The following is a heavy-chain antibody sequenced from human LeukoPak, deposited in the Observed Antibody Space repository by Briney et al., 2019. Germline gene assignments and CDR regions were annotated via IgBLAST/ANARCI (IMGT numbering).Heavy chain of an antibody. J-gene: IGHJ4*02. CDR1: GGSISSGGYS. V-gene: IGHV4-30-2*01. Sequence: SETLSLTCAVSGGSISSGGYSWSWIRQPPGKGLEWIGYIYHSGSTYYNPSLKSRVTISVDRSKNQFSLKLSSVTAADTAVYYCARMRTGTAGYFDYWGQGTLVTVSS. D-gene: IGHD1-1*01. CDR3: ARMRTGTAGYFDY. CDR2: IYHSGST.